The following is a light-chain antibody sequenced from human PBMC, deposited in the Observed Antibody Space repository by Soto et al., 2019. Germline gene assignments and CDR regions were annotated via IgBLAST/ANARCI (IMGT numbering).Light chain of an antibody. J-gene: IGKJ2*01. CDR1: QSVNTDY. CDR3: QQYGSSQYT. Sequence: EIVLTQSPGTLSLSPGERATLSCRASQSVNTDYLAWYQQKPGQAPRLLISGASSRATGIPDRYSGSGSGTDLTLTITRLEPADFAVYFCQQYGSSQYTFGQGTKLEIK. V-gene: IGKV3-20*01. CDR2: GAS.